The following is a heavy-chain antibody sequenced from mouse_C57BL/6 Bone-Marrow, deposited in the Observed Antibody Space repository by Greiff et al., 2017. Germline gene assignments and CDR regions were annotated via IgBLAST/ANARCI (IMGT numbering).Heavy chain of an antibody. CDR2: ISGGGGNT. CDR1: GFTFSSYT. V-gene: IGHV5-9*01. CDR3: ARKITTVLDY. D-gene: IGHD1-1*01. Sequence: EVQVVESGGGLVKPGGFLKLSCAASGFTFSSYTMYWVRQTPEKRLEWVATISGGGGNTYYPDSVKGRFTISRDNAKNTLYLQMSSLRSEDTALYYCARKITTVLDYWGQGTTLTVSS. J-gene: IGHJ2*01.